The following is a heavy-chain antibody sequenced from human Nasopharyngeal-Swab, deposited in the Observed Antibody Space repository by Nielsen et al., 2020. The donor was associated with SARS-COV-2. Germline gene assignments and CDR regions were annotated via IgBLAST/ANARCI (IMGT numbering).Heavy chain of an antibody. CDR2: IVGSGDISGSGGST. V-gene: IGHV3-23*01. CDR1: GFNFDDYG. Sequence: GESLKISCAASGFNFDDYGMSWVRQAPGKGLEWVAAIVGSGDISGSGGSTYYADSVKGRFTISRDNSKNTLSLQMNSLRAEDTAVYYCAKDLRGPYFFWGQGTLVTVSS. J-gene: IGHJ4*02. CDR3: AKDLRGPYFF. D-gene: IGHD2/OR15-2a*01.